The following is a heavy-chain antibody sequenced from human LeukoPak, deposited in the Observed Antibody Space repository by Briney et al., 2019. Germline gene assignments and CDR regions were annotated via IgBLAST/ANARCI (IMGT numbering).Heavy chain of an antibody. D-gene: IGHD6-13*01. J-gene: IGHJ5*02. CDR1: GGTFSSYA. CDR2: IIPIFGTA. V-gene: IGHV1-69*13. CDR3: ATSEEQQLVLEPYWFDP. Sequence: SVKVSCKASGGTFSSYAISWVRQAPGQGLEWMGGIIPIFGTANYAQKFQGRVTITADESTSTAYMELSSLRPEDTAVYYCATSEEQQLVLEPYWFDPWGQGTLVTVSS.